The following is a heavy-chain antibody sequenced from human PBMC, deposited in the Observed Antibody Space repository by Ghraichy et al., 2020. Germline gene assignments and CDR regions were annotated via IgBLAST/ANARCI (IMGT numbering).Heavy chain of an antibody. J-gene: IGHJ4*02. D-gene: IGHD3-10*01. V-gene: IGHV4-59*08. Sequence: SETLSLTCTVSGGSISSYYWSWIRQPPGKGLEWIGYIYYSGSTNYNPSLKSRVTISVDTSKNQFSLKLSSVTAADTAVYYCARSTRALWSPLFFFDYWGQGTLVTVSS. CDR3: ARSTRALWSPLFFFDY. CDR2: IYYSGST. CDR1: GGSISSYY.